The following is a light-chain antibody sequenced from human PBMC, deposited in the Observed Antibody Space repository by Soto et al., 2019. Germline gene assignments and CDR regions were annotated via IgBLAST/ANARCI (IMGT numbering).Light chain of an antibody. J-gene: IGKJ3*01. V-gene: IGKV3-11*01. CDR2: TTS. Sequence: EIVLTQSPATLSLSPGERATLSCRASQSVSKSLAWYQQKPGQAPRLLINTTSNWSTGIPARFSGSGSRTDFPLTIISLEPEAFAVYYCQQGNDWPIFTFGHGTTVHI. CDR3: QQGNDWPIFT. CDR1: QSVSKS.